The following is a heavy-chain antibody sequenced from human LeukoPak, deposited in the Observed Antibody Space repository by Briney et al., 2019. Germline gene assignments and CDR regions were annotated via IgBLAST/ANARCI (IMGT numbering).Heavy chain of an antibody. D-gene: IGHD3-22*01. J-gene: IGHJ4*02. CDR1: GYTFTSYG. V-gene: IGHV1-18*01. CDR2: ISAYNGNT. Sequence: ASVKVSCKASGYTFTSYGISWVRQAPGQGLEWMGWISAYNGNTNYAQKLQGRVTMTTDTSTSTAYMELRSLRSDDTAVYYCARPLPGITMIAGGYWGQGTLVTVSS. CDR3: ARPLPGITMIAGGY.